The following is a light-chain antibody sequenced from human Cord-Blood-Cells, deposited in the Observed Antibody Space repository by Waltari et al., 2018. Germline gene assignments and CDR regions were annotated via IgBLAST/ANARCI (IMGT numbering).Light chain of an antibody. J-gene: IGKJ2*01. CDR2: DAS. V-gene: IGKV3-11*01. CDR3: QQRSNWYT. Sequence: IVLTQSPATLSLSPGARATLSCRASQSVSIYLAWYQPKPGQAPRLLLYDASNRATGIPARFSGSGSGTDFTLTISSLEPEDFAVYYCQQRSNWYTFGQGTKLEIK. CDR1: QSVSIY.